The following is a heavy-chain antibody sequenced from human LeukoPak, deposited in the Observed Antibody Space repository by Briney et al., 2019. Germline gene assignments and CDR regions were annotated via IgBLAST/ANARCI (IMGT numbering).Heavy chain of an antibody. CDR3: ARGGGKKAGNYYYYGMDV. Sequence: ASVKVSCKASGYTFTGYYMHWVRQAPGQGLEWMGRINPNSGGTNYAQKFQGRVTMTRDTSISTAYMELSRLRSDDTAVYYCARGGGKKAGNYYYYGMDVWGQGTTATVSS. V-gene: IGHV1-2*06. J-gene: IGHJ6*02. D-gene: IGHD3-10*01. CDR1: GYTFTGYY. CDR2: INPNSGGT.